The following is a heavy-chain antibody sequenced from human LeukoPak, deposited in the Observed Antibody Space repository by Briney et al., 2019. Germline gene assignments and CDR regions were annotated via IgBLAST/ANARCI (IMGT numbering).Heavy chain of an antibody. Sequence: SETLSLTCTVSGGSISSYYWSWIRQPPGKGLEWIGYIYYSGSTNYNPSLKSRVTISVDTSKNQFSLKLSSVTAADTAVYYCARGDGYNLGWFDPWGQGTLVTVSS. D-gene: IGHD5-24*01. CDR1: GGSISSYY. CDR2: IYYSGST. V-gene: IGHV4-59*01. J-gene: IGHJ5*02. CDR3: ARGDGYNLGWFDP.